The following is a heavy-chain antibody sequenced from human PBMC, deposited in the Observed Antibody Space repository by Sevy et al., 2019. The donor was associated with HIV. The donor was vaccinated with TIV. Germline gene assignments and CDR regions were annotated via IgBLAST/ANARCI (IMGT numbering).Heavy chain of an antibody. D-gene: IGHD2-2*01. CDR1: GFTISSYW. CDR3: ARALVVVPAATLGY. J-gene: IGHJ4*02. Sequence: GGSLRLSCAASGFTISSYWMSWVRQAPGKGLEWVANIKQDGSEKYYVDSVKGRFTISRDNAKNSLYLQMNSLRAEDTAVYYCARALVVVPAATLGYWGQGTLVTVSS. V-gene: IGHV3-7*01. CDR2: IKQDGSEK.